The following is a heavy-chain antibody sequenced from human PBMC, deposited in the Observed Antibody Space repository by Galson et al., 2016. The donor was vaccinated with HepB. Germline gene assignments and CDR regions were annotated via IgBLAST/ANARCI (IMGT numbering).Heavy chain of an antibody. CDR3: ARGGMIVAAKRVYYGMDV. D-gene: IGHD1-26*01. CDR2: MNPNSGNT. V-gene: IGHV1-8*01. J-gene: IGHJ6*02. CDR1: GYTFTKSD. Sequence: SVKVSCKASGYTFTKSDINWVRQAPGQGLEWMGWMNPNSGNTGSAQKFQGRVTMTRNTSISTAYMELSSLRIEDTAVYYCARGGMIVAAKRVYYGMDVWGQGTTVTGSS.